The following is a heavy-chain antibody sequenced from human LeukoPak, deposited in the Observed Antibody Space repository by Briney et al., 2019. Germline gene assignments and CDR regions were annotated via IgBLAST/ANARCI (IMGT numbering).Heavy chain of an antibody. CDR3: AKAAVYSGSQAGWDY. V-gene: IGHV3-23*01. J-gene: IGHJ4*02. D-gene: IGHD1-26*01. CDR2: ISGGGGRT. CDR1: GFTFSGYA. Sequence: GGSLRLSCAASGFTFSGYAMSWVRQAPGKGLEWVSAISGGGGRTYYADSVKGRFTISRDNSKNSLYLQMNSLRAEDTAVYYCAKAAVYSGSQAGWDYWGQGTLVTVSS.